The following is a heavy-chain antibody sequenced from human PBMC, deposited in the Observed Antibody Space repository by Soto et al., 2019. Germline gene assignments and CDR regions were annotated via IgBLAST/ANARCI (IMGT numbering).Heavy chain of an antibody. CDR3: TRVLFGYDDGIYPGPDNWFDP. J-gene: IGHJ5*02. Sequence: SETLSLPGPPPGGSMNTGSNSWNWIRQSRGKGLEWIGFVYYSGTTCSHAAPSNLVTVAVNRANTQFSLQLRSVIAADTATYFYTRVLFGYDDGIYPGPDNWFDPWSQGRLVTVSS. D-gene: IGHD3-16*01. CDR1: GGSMNTGSNS. V-gene: IGHV4-30-2*06. CDR2: VYYSGTT.